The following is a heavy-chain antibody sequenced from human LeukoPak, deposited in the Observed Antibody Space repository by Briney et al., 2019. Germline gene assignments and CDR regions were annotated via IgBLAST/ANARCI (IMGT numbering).Heavy chain of an antibody. CDR2: ISKSGTST. V-gene: IGHV3-11*05. CDR3: ARVWSSGSPLDY. CDR1: GFTFSDYY. D-gene: IGHD3-10*01. Sequence: GGSLRLSCAVSGFTFSDYYMSLIRQAPGKGLECVSYISKSGTSTTYAGTLQCRFSISRDNAKQSLYLQLNRLTAEDTAVYYCARVWSSGSPLDYWGQGTLVTVSS. J-gene: IGHJ4*02.